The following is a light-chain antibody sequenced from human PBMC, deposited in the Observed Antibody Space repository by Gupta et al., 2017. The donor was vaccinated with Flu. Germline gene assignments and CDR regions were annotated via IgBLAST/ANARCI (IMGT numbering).Light chain of an antibody. J-gene: IGLJ2*01. CDR1: SSDVGGYNY. CDR2: EVN. V-gene: IGLV2-8*01. Sequence: QSALTQPPSASGSPGQSVTISCTGTSSDVGGYNYVSWYQQHQRKARKLIIYEVNKRSSGVPECSSCSKYGKTAHTTVSGLLAEDEDYYYCCSYGGSMFFGGGTKLTVL. CDR3: CSYGGSMF.